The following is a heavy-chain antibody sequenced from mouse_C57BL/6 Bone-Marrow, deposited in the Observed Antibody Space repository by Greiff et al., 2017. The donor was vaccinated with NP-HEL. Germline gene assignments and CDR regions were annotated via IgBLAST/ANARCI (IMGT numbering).Heavy chain of an antibody. J-gene: IGHJ2*01. D-gene: IGHD3-2*02. CDR2: SSNNANDYTT. CDR1: GFTFRDFY. Sequence: EVKLVESGGGLVQSGRSLRLSCAPSGFTFRDFYMEWVRQAPGKGLEWIAASSNNANDYTTEYSASGKGRFIVSRDTSQSILYLQMNARRAEDTAIYYCAREDSSGYFDYWGQGTTLTVSS. V-gene: IGHV7-1*01. CDR3: AREDSSGYFDY.